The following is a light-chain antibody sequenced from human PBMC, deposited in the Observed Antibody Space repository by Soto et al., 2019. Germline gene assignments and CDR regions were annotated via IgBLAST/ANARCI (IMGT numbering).Light chain of an antibody. CDR3: QQYKSYPWT. V-gene: IGKV1-16*02. Sequence: DIQMTQSPSSLSASVGDRVTITCRATQDINNYLVWFQQKPGKAPKSLTYTASNLQPGVPSYFCGRGTGTDFTLTTSSLQPEDSATYYCQQYKSYPWTFGQGTKVEIK. J-gene: IGKJ1*01. CDR2: TAS. CDR1: QDINNY.